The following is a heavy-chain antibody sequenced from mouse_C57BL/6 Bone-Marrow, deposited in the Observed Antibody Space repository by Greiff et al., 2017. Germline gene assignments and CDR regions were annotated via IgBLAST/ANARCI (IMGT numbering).Heavy chain of an antibody. CDR2: ITPSSGYT. D-gene: IGHD1-1*01. J-gene: IGHJ2*01. V-gene: IGHV1-7*01. CDR1: GYTFTSYW. Sequence: QVQLQQPGAELAKPGASVKLSCKASGYTFTSYWMHWVKQRPGQGLEWIGYITPSSGYTKYNQKFKDKATLTAYKSSSTAYMQLSSLTYEDSAVYYCAGLLRDYWGQGTTLTVSS. CDR3: AGLLRDY.